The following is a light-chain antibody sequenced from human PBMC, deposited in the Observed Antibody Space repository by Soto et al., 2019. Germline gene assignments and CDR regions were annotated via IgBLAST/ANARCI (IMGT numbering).Light chain of an antibody. CDR3: QQSYSPLFT. V-gene: IGKV1-39*01. J-gene: IGKJ3*01. CDR1: QTIIRY. CDR2: AAS. Sequence: DIQMTQSPSSLSASVGDRVTITCRASQTIIRYLNWYQQKPGRAPNLLIYAASRLQSGVPSRFSSSGSGTEFTLTISSLQPEDFATYYCQQSYSPLFTFGPGTKVDIK.